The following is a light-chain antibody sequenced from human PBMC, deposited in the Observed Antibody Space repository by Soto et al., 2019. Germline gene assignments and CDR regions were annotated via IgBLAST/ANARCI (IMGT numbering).Light chain of an antibody. V-gene: IGKV3-20*01. CDR3: QQYGSAPRT. Sequence: EVVMTQSPATLAVSPCERAALSCSASQSVSSSYLAWYQQKPGQAPRLLIYGASSRATGIPARFSGSGSGTDFTLTISSLEPEDFAVYYCQQYGSAPRTFGQGTKVDIK. CDR2: GAS. J-gene: IGKJ1*01. CDR1: QSVSSSY.